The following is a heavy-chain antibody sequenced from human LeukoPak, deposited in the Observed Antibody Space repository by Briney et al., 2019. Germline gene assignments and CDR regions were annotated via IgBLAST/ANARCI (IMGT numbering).Heavy chain of an antibody. CDR2: ISSSGSSI. CDR1: GFTFSSYN. Sequence: GGSLRLSCAASGFTFSSYNMNWVRQAPGKGLDWVSFISSSGSSITYADSVKGRFTISRDNVKNSLYLQMNSLRAEDTAVYYCARRKENSDGEFDYWGQGTLVTVSS. V-gene: IGHV3-48*01. D-gene: IGHD3-10*01. CDR3: ARRKENSDGEFDY. J-gene: IGHJ4*02.